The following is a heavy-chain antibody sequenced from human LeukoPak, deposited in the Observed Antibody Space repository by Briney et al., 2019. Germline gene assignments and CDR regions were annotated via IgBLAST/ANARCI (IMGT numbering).Heavy chain of an antibody. J-gene: IGHJ4*02. CDR2: IYYSGST. CDR3: ARGRRADCSSTSCYSAEGIDY. D-gene: IGHD2-2*01. Sequence: PSETLSLTCTVSGGSISSGGYYWSWIRQHPGKGLEWIGYIYYSGSTYYNPSLKSRVTISVDTSKNQFSLKLSSVTAADTAVYYCARGRRADCSSTSCYSAEGIDYWGQGTLVTVSS. V-gene: IGHV4-31*03. CDR1: GGSISSGGYY.